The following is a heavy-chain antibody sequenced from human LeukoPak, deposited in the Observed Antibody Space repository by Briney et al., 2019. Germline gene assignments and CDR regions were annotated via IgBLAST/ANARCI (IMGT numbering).Heavy chain of an antibody. J-gene: IGHJ4*02. CDR2: IYHSGST. CDR3: AREGSGSYLPD. CDR1: GYSISSGYY. V-gene: IGHV4-38-2*02. Sequence: SETLSLTCTVSGYSISSGYYWGWIRQPPGKGLEWIGSIYHSGSTYYNPSLESRVTISVDTSKNQFSLKLSSVTAANTAVYYCAREGSGSYLPDWGQGTLVTVSS. D-gene: IGHD3-10*01.